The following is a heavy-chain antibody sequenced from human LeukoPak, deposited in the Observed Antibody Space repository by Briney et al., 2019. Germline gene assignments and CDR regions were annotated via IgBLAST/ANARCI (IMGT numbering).Heavy chain of an antibody. Sequence: ASVKVSCKASGYTFTRYGISWVRQAPGQGHERMGWIRAYNGNTNYAQKLQGRVTMTTDTSTSTAYMELRSLRSDDTAVYYCARDRGYYDSSARGDYWGQGTLVTVSS. CDR2: IRAYNGNT. CDR3: ARDRGYYDSSARGDY. CDR1: GYTFTRYG. J-gene: IGHJ4*02. V-gene: IGHV1-18*01. D-gene: IGHD3-22*01.